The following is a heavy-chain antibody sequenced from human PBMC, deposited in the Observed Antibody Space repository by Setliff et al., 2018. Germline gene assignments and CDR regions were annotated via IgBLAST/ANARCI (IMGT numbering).Heavy chain of an antibody. Sequence: SETLSLTCSVSGYSISSGYYWGWIRQSPEKGLEWIGSIYHSGSTNYNPSLKSRVTISMDTSKNQFSLKVSSVTAADTAVYYCARSFSRREKFLLDYWGQGALVTVSS. J-gene: IGHJ4*02. CDR3: ARSFSRREKFLLDY. CDR2: IYHSGST. V-gene: IGHV4-38-2*01. CDR1: GYSISSGYY.